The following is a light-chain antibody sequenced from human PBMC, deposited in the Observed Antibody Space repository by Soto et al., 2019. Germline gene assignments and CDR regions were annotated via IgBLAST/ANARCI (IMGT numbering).Light chain of an antibody. CDR1: QSVFYSSNNKNY. V-gene: IGKV4-1*01. CDR3: QQYYSVPRT. Sequence: DIVMTQSPDFLAVSLGERATINCKSSQSVFYSSNNKNYLGWFQQKPGQAPKLLIYWASTRDSGVPDRFSGSGSGTDFTLTISSLQAEDVAVYSCQQYYSVPRTFGQGTKVEIK. J-gene: IGKJ1*01. CDR2: WAS.